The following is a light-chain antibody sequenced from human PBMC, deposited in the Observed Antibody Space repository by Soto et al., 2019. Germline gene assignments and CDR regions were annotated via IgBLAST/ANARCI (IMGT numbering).Light chain of an antibody. CDR1: SSDVGGYNY. Sequence: QSALTQPASVSGSPGQSITISCTGTSSDVGGYNYVSWYQQHPGKAPKLMIYDDSNRPSGVSNRFSGSKSGNTASLTISGLQAEDEADYYCSSYTSSSTVFGGGTKVTVL. CDR3: SSYTSSSTV. V-gene: IGLV2-14*01. J-gene: IGLJ2*01. CDR2: DDS.